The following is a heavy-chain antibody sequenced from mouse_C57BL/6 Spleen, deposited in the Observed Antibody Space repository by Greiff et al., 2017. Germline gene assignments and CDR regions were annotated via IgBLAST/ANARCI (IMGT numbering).Heavy chain of an antibody. CDR1: GFTFSSYA. D-gene: IGHD4-1*01. Sequence: EVKLMESGEGLVKPGGSLKLSCAASGFTFSSYAMSWVRQTPEKRLEWVAYISSGGDYIYYADTVKGRFTISRDNARNTLYLQMSSLKSEDTAMYYCTRVPLTGYFDYWGQGTTLTVSS. J-gene: IGHJ2*01. CDR2: ISSGGDYI. CDR3: TRVPLTGYFDY. V-gene: IGHV5-9-1*02.